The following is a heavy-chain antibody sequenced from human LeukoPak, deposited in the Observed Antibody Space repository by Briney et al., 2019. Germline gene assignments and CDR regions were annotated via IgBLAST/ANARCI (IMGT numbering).Heavy chain of an antibody. CDR2: IYSGGGT. Sequence: PGGSLRLSCAASGFTVSSNYMSWVRQAPGKGLEWVSVIYSGGGTYYADSVKGRFTISRDNSKNTLYLQMNSLRAEDTAVYYCALSRGYSSGGAFDIWGQGTMVTVSS. J-gene: IGHJ3*02. D-gene: IGHD5-18*01. V-gene: IGHV3-53*01. CDR3: ALSRGYSSGGAFDI. CDR1: GFTVSSNY.